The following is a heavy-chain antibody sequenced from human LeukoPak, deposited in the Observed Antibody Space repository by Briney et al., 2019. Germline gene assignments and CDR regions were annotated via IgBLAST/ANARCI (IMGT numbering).Heavy chain of an antibody. CDR2: ISGSDGST. CDR3: AKEAMISDAFDI. CDR1: GFTFSSYA. D-gene: IGHD3-22*01. J-gene: IGHJ3*02. V-gene: IGHV3-23*01. Sequence: GGSLRLSCAASGFTFSSYAMNWVRQAPGKGLEWVSAISGSDGSTYYADSVEGRFTISRDNSKNTLYLQMNSLRAEDTVVYYCAKEAMISDAFDIWGQGTMVTVSS.